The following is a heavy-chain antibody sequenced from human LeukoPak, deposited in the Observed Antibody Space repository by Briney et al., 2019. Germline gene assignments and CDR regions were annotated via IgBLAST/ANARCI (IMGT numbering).Heavy chain of an antibody. Sequence: SETLSLTCAVYGGSFSGYYWSWIRQPPGKGLEWIGEINHSGSTNYNPSLKSRVTMSVDTSKNQFSLKLSSVTAADTAVYYCARDYYGSGSYWNWGQGTLVTVSS. CDR3: ARDYYGSGSYWN. CDR2: INHSGST. CDR1: GGSFSGYY. D-gene: IGHD3-10*01. V-gene: IGHV4-34*01. J-gene: IGHJ4*02.